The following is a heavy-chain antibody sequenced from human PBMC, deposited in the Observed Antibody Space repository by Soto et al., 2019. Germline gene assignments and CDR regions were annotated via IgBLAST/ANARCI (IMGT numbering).Heavy chain of an antibody. CDR1: GDSITSYY. D-gene: IGHD5-12*01. CDR3: ARDRDGYNDY. J-gene: IGHJ4*02. V-gene: IGHV4-59*01. CDR2: IYYSGST. Sequence: SETLSLTCTVSGDSITSYYWSWIRQPPGKGLEWIGYIYYSGSTNYNPSLKGRVTISVDTSKNQFSLKLSSVTAADTAVYYCARDRDGYNDYWGQGTLVTVSS.